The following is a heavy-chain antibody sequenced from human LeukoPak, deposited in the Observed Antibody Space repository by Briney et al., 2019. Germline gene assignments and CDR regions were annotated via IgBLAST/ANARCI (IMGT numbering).Heavy chain of an antibody. CDR1: GGTFSSYT. J-gene: IGHJ5*02. CDR2: IIPILGIA. Sequence: SVKVSCKASGGTFSSYTISWVRQAPGQGLEWMGRIIPILGIANYAQKFQGRVTITADKSTSTAYMELSSLRSEDTAVYYCASRPTIGYCSGGSCYSYWSDPWGQGTLVTVSS. V-gene: IGHV1-69*02. D-gene: IGHD2-15*01. CDR3: ASRPTIGYCSGGSCYSYWSDP.